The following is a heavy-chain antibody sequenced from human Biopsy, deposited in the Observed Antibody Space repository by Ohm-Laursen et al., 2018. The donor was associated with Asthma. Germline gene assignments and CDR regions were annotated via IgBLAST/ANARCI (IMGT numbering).Heavy chain of an antibody. D-gene: IGHD3-22*01. CDR3: ARQSGQDYGDSSGFDI. Sequence: SLRLSCTASGFVFGQCGMHWVRQGPGKGLEWVALVSSDGHNKYYEDSVKGRFTISRDNSGNRLYLQINRLTVEDSAVYFCARQSGQDYGDSSGFDIWGQGTKVAVSS. J-gene: IGHJ3*02. CDR1: GFVFGQCG. CDR2: VSSDGHNK. V-gene: IGHV3-30*03.